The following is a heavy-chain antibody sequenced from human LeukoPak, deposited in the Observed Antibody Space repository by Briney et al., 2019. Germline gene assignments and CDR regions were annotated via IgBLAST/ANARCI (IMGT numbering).Heavy chain of an antibody. J-gene: IGHJ6*02. CDR2: IYSGGST. CDR1: GFIFSSYS. Sequence: GGSLRLSCAASGFIFSSYSMNWVRQAPGKGLEWVSVIYSGGSTYYADSVKGRVAISRDNSKNTVFLQMNSVRAEDTAVYYCARSYSNHPFGMDLWGQGTTVTVS. D-gene: IGHD5-18*01. CDR3: ARSYSNHPFGMDL. V-gene: IGHV3-66*01.